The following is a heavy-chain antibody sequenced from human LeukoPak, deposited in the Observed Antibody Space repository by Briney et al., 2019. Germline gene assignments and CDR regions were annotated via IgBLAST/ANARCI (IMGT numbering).Heavy chain of an antibody. V-gene: IGHV1-46*03. CDR1: GYTFTSYY. CDR3: ARGDNCNWGLDP. J-gene: IGHJ5*02. D-gene: IGHD1-7*01. Sequence: ASVKVSCKASGYTFTSYYMHWVRQAPGQGLEWMGIINPSGGSTTYAQKFQGSITMTRDTSTSTVYMELSSLRSEDTAVYYCARGDNCNWGLDPWGQGTLVTVSS. CDR2: INPSGGST.